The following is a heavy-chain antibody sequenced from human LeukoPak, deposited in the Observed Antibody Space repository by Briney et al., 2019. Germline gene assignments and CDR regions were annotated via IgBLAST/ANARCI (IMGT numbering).Heavy chain of an antibody. Sequence: GGTLRLSCAASGFTFSSYGMSWVRQAPGKGLVWVSRINSDGSSTSYADSVKGRFTISRDNAKNTLYLQMNSLRAEDTAVYYCARAAVRYSGYDPYDYYYYYYMDVWGKGTTVTVSS. CDR2: INSDGSST. D-gene: IGHD5-12*01. J-gene: IGHJ6*03. CDR3: ARAAVRYSGYDPYDYYYYYYMDV. CDR1: GFTFSSYG. V-gene: IGHV3-74*01.